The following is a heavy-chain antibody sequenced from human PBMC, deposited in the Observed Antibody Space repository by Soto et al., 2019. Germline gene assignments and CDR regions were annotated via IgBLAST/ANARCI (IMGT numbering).Heavy chain of an antibody. Sequence: GGSLRLSCAASGFTFSNAWMNWVRQAPGKGLEWVGRIKSKTDGGTTDYAAPVKGRFTISRDDSKNTLYLQMNSLKTEDTAVYYCTSIAAAATREAFDIWGQGTMVTVSS. J-gene: IGHJ3*02. D-gene: IGHD6-13*01. V-gene: IGHV3-15*07. CDR3: TSIAAAATREAFDI. CDR2: IKSKTDGGTT. CDR1: GFTFSNAW.